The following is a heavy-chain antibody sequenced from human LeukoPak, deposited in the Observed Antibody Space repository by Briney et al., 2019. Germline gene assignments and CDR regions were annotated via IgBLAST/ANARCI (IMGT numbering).Heavy chain of an antibody. CDR3: ARRLTHFGVAYPDY. V-gene: IGHV3-30-3*01. D-gene: IGHD3-3*01. Sequence: GRSLRLSCAASGFTFSSYAMHWVRQAPGKGLEWVAVISYDGSNKYYADSVKGRFTISRDNAKNSLYLQMNSLRAEDTAVYYCARRLTHFGVAYPDYWGQGTLVTVSS. CDR2: ISYDGSNK. CDR1: GFTFSSYA. J-gene: IGHJ4*02.